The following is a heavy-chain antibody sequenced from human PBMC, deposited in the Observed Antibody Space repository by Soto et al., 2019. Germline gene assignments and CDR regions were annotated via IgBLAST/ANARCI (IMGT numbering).Heavy chain of an antibody. CDR3: ARGGNRYSNVASGVGGFDY. CDR1: GASISSSY. Sequence: ETLSLTCTVSGASISSSYWSWIRQSPERGLEWIAYVYHTGATNYNPSLKRRVTISLDTSKGQFSLNLTSLTTADTAVYFCARGGNRYSNVASGVGGFDYWGQGSLVTVSS. V-gene: IGHV4-59*01. J-gene: IGHJ4*02. CDR2: VYHTGAT. D-gene: IGHD5-12*01.